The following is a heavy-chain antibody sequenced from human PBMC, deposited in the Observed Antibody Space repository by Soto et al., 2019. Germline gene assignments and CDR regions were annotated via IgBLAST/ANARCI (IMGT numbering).Heavy chain of an antibody. Sequence: SVKVSCKASGGTFSSYAISWVRQAPGQGLEWMGGIIPIFGTANYAQKFQGRVTITADESTSTAYMELSSLRSEDTAVYYCARDARGKQQLLPPARRINWFDPWGQGALVTVSS. CDR3: ARDARGKQQLLPPARRINWFDP. CDR2: IIPIFGTA. V-gene: IGHV1-69*13. J-gene: IGHJ5*02. D-gene: IGHD6-13*01. CDR1: GGTFSSYA.